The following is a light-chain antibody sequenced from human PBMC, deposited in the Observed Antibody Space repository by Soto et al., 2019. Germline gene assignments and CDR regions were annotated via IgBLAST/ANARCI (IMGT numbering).Light chain of an antibody. V-gene: IGLV1-47*02. Sequence: QSVLPQTPSVSGTPGQTVTISCSGSSSNIGRNYAYWYQQLPGAAPKLLMYSHNIRPSGVPDRFSASTSGTSASLVISGLRSEDEADYHCATWDDDVSGVVFGGGTQLTVL. CDR1: SSNIGRNY. CDR3: ATWDDDVSGVV. J-gene: IGLJ2*01. CDR2: SHN.